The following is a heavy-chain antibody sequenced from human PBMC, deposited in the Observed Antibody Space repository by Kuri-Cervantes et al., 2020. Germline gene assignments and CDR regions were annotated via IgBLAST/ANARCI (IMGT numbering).Heavy chain of an antibody. CDR2: IYHSGST. J-gene: IGHJ5*02. CDR3: ASFSLIVGASGSGYWFDP. CDR1: GGSISSGDYY. Sequence: SETLSLTCTVSGGSISSGDYYWSWVRQPPGKGLEWIGEIYHSGSTNYNPSLKSRVTISVDKSKNQFSLKLSSVTAADTAVYYCASFSLIVGASGSGYWFDPWGQGTLVTVSS. V-gene: IGHV4-4*02. D-gene: IGHD1-26*01.